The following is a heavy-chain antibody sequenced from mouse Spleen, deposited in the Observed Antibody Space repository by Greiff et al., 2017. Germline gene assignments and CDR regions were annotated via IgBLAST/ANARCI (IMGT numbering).Heavy chain of an antibody. CDR1: GYAFTNYL. CDR2: INPGSGGT. CDR3: ARGLYENYFDY. J-gene: IGHJ2*01. Sequence: QVQLKESGAELVRPGTSVKVSCKASGYAFTNYLIEWVKQRPGQGLEWIGVINPGSGGTNYNEKFKGKATLTADKSSSTAYMQLSSLTSDDSAVYFCARGLYENYFDYWGQGTTLTVSS. D-gene: IGHD2-12*01. V-gene: IGHV1-54*01.